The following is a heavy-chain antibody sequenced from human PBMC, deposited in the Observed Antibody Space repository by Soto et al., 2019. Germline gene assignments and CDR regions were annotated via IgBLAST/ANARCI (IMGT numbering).Heavy chain of an antibody. CDR3: AHRTRENCSGGSCYVY. CDR2: IYWDNDK. D-gene: IGHD2-15*01. Sequence: QITLKETGPTLVKPTQTLTLTCTFSGFSLSTGGVGVGWIRQPPGKALEWLALIYWDNDKRYSPSRKSRLTITKDTSKNQVVITMTNMDPVDTATYYCAHRTRENCSGGSCYVYWGQGTLVTVSS. V-gene: IGHV2-5*02. CDR1: GFSLSTGGVG. J-gene: IGHJ4*02.